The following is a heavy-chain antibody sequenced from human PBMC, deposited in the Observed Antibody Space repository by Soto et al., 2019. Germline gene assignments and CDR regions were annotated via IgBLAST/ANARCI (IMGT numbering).Heavy chain of an antibody. V-gene: IGHV3-33*01. Sequence: HPGGSLRLSCEASGFIFSSFGMHWVRQAPGKGLEWVAHIWYDGSNTYYADSVKGRFTISRDNSRNTLYLQMNSLRAEDTAVYHCVRDLLGSGGHFDYWGQGTLVTVSS. CDR2: IWYDGSNT. CDR3: VRDLLGSGGHFDY. CDR1: GFIFSSFG. J-gene: IGHJ4*02. D-gene: IGHD7-27*01.